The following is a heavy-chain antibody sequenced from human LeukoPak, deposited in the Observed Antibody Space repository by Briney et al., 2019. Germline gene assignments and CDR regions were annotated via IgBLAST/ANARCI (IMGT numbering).Heavy chain of an antibody. CDR3: ARDRAGSAWYTTFDY. D-gene: IGHD6-19*01. CDR2: ISTYNGNT. Sequence: GASVKVSCKASGYTFTGFGISWVRQAPGQGLEWMGWISTYNGNTNYAQKLRGRVTMTTDTSTSRVYMDLRSLRSDDTAVYYCARDRAGSAWYTTFDYWGQGTLVTVSS. J-gene: IGHJ4*02. V-gene: IGHV1-18*01. CDR1: GYTFTGFG.